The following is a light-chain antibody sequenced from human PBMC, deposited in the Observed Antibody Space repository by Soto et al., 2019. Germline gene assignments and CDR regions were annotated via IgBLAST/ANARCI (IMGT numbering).Light chain of an antibody. J-gene: IGLJ2*01. CDR1: SSNIGNNY. Sequence: QSVLTQPPSVSAAPGQKVTISCYGSSSNIGNNYVSWYQQLPGTAPKLLIYDNNKRPSGIPDRFSGSKSGTSATLGITGLQTGDEADYYCGTWDSSLSAGGVFGGGTKVTVL. V-gene: IGLV1-51*01. CDR2: DNN. CDR3: GTWDSSLSAGGV.